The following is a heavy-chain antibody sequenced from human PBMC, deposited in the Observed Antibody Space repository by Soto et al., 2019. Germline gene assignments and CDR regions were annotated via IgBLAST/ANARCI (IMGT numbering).Heavy chain of an antibody. CDR1: GGTFSSYA. D-gene: IGHD6-19*01. J-gene: IGHJ1*01. CDR2: IIPIFGTA. Sequence: QVQLVQSGAEVKKPGSSVKVSCKASGGTFSSYAISWVRQAPGQGLEWMGGIIPIFGTANYAQKFQGRVTITADEATSTAYMELSSRRSEDTAVYYCARPLEGNSGASHAEYFQHWGQGTLVTVSS. CDR3: ARPLEGNSGASHAEYFQH. V-gene: IGHV1-69*12.